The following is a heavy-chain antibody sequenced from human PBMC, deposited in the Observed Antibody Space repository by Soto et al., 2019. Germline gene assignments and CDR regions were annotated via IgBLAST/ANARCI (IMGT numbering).Heavy chain of an antibody. J-gene: IGHJ4*02. Sequence: QVQLQESGPGLVKPSETLSLTCTVSGGSISGYYWSWIRQPPGKGLEWIGYVWHSGSTNYNPSLQSRFTISVDTSKNQFSLKLSSMTSEDTAVYSCASYCSGSYSFVSWCQGTMVTVSS. D-gene: IGHD3-10*02. CDR3: ASYCSGSYSFVS. CDR1: GGSISGYY. V-gene: IGHV4-59*08. CDR2: VWHSGST.